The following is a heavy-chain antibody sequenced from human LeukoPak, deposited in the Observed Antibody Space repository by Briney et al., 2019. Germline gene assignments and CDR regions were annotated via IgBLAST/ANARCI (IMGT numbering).Heavy chain of an antibody. CDR2: FSAEDGNT. V-gene: IGHV1-18*01. J-gene: IGHJ4*02. CDR1: GYTFTGFS. D-gene: IGHD3-22*01. Sequence: ASVKVSCKASGYTFTGFSISWVRQAPGQGLEWMGGFSAEDGNTIYAQKLQGRVTMTTDTSTNTAYMELRSLRSDDTAVYYCARDPHYDSSGYYYVVRYFDYWGQGTLVTV. CDR3: ARDPHYDSSGYYYVVRYFDY.